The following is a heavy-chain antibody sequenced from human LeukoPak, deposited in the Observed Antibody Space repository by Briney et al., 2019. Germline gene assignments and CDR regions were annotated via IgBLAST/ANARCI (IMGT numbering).Heavy chain of an antibody. CDR1: GYTFTSYD. D-gene: IGHD3-9*01. CDR2: MNPISGNT. V-gene: IGHV1-8*01. CDR3: ARGEADDILTSYYYYGMDV. Sequence: GASVKVSCKASGYTFTSYDINWVRQATGQGLEWMGWMNPISGNTGYAQKFQGRVTMTRNTSISTAYMELSSLRSEDTAVYYCARGEADDILTSYYYYGMDVWGQGTTVTVSS. J-gene: IGHJ6*02.